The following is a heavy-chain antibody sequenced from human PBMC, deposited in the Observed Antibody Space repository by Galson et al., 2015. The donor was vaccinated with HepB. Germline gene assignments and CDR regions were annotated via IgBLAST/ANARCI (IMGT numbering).Heavy chain of an antibody. CDR3: ARAPLFTYCSSTSCYVGARGYYYYYHMDV. CDR2: MNPNSGNT. CDR1: GYTFTSYD. D-gene: IGHD2-2*01. J-gene: IGHJ6*03. Sequence: SVKVSCKASGYTFTSYDINWVRQATGQGLEWMGWMNPNSGNTGYAQKFQGRVTMTRNTSISTAYMELSSLRSEDTAVYYCARAPLFTYCSSTSCYVGARGYYYYYHMDVWGKGTTVTVSS. V-gene: IGHV1-8*01.